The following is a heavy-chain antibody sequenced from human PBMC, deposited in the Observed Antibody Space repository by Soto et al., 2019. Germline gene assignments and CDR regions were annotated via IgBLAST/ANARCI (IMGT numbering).Heavy chain of an antibody. CDR2: IYYSGST. J-gene: IGHJ3*02. CDR1: GGSISSVGYY. D-gene: IGHD2-2*01. CDR3: ARFLSGYCSSTSCQDDAFDI. V-gene: IGHV4-31*03. Sequence: PSETLSLTCTVSGGSISSVGYYWSWVRQHPGKGLEWIGYIYYSGSTYYNPSLKSRLTISVDTSKNQFSLKLNSVTAADTAMYYCARFLSGYCSSTSCQDDAFDIWGQGTMVTVSS.